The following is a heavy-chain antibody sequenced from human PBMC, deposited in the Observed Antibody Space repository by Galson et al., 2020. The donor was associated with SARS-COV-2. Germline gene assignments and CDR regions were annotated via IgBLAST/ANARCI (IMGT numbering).Heavy chain of an antibody. V-gene: IGHV4-30-2*01. Sequence: SQTLSITCAVSGTSISSGSYSWNWIRQPPGKGLEWTGYISHSGGTYYNPSLKSRVTISGDRSKNQFSLRLSSVTAADTAVYYCARLHYGEYAPEAFDIWGPGTRVTVAS. CDR2: ISHSGGT. CDR1: GTSISSGSYS. D-gene: IGHD4-17*01. CDR3: ARLHYGEYAPEAFDI. J-gene: IGHJ3*02.